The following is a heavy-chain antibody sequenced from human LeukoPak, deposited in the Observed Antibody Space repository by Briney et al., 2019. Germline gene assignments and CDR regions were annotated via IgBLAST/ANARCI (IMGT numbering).Heavy chain of an antibody. D-gene: IGHD1-1*01. J-gene: IGHJ5*02. V-gene: IGHV1-8*01. CDR3: ATSWGWNGPPPFDP. CDR2: VNPNSGNT. Sequence: ASVKVSCKASGYTFTSYDINWVRQATGQGLEWMGWVNPNSGNTGYAQKFQGRVTMTEDTSTDTAYMELSSLRSEDTAVYYCATSWGWNGPPPFDPWGQGTLVTVSS. CDR1: GYTFTSYD.